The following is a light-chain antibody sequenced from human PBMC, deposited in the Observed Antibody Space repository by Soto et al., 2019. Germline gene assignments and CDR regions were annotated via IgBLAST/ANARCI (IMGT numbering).Light chain of an antibody. CDR3: QQLHGYPIT. CDR1: QCIDTS. J-gene: IGKJ5*01. CDR2: AAS. V-gene: IGKV1-9*01. Sequence: DIQMTQTPSTLSGSVGDRVSITWRASQCIDTSLAWYQQKPGKAPKLLIYAASNFQSGVPSRFSGSGSGTHFTLTISSLQPEDFATYYCQQLHGYPITFGQGTRLEIK.